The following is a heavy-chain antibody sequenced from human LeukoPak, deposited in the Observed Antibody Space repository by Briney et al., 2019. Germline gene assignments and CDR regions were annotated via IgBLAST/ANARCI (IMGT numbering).Heavy chain of an antibody. V-gene: IGHV1-2*02. Sequence: GASVKVSCKASGYTFTGYYMHWVRQAPGQGLEWMGWINPNSGGTNYAQKFQGRVTMTRDTSISTAYMELSRLRSDDTAVYYCARGRVLSMVEKDFVYWGQGTLVTVSS. J-gene: IGHJ4*02. CDR2: INPNSGGT. CDR3: ARGRVLSMVEKDFVY. D-gene: IGHD4/OR15-4a*01. CDR1: GYTFTGYY.